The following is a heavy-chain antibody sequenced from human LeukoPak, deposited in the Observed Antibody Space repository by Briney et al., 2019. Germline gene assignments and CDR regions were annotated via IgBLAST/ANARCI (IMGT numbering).Heavy chain of an antibody. CDR2: INHSGST. Sequence: SETLSLTCAVYGGSFSGYYWSWIRQPPGKGLEWIGEINHSGSTNYNPSLKSRVTIPVDTSKNQFSLKLSSVTAADTAVYYCARNFLGRSRKAFDIWGQGTMVTVSS. CDR3: ARNFLGRSRKAFDI. V-gene: IGHV4-34*01. CDR1: GGSFSGYY. D-gene: IGHD1-14*01. J-gene: IGHJ3*02.